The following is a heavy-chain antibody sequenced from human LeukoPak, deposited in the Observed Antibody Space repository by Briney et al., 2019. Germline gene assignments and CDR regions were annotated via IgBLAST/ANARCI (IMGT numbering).Heavy chain of an antibody. CDR1: GFTFSSYG. CDR2: IRYDGSNK. Sequence: GGSLRLSCAASGFTFSSYGMRWVRQAPGKGLEWVAFIRYDGSNKYYADSVKGRFTISRDNSKNTLYLQMNSLRAEDTAVYYCAKDGGYYYDSSAPGYYMDVWGKGSTVTVSS. V-gene: IGHV3-30*02. CDR3: AKDGGYYYDSSAPGYYMDV. D-gene: IGHD3-22*01. J-gene: IGHJ6*03.